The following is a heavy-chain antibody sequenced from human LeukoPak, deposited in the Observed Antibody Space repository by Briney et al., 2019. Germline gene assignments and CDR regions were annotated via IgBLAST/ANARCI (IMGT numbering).Heavy chain of an antibody. D-gene: IGHD2-15*01. CDR2: ISSSGSTI. V-gene: IGHV3-11*01. J-gene: IGHJ6*03. CDR1: GFTFSSYA. Sequence: GGSLRLSCAASGFTFSSYAMSWIRQAPGKGLEWVSYISSSGSTIYYADSVKGRFTISRDNAKNPLYLQMNSLRAEDTAVYYCARMQLLYCSGGSCYSMGYYMDVWGKGTTVTISS. CDR3: ARMQLLYCSGGSCYSMGYYMDV.